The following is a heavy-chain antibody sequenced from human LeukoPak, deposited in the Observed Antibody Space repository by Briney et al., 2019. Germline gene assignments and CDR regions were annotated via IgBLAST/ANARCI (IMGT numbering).Heavy chain of an antibody. V-gene: IGHV1-69*04. CDR2: IIPILGIA. D-gene: IGHD6-19*01. CDR1: GGTLSSYT. Sequence: GASVKVSCKASGGTLSSYTISWVRQAPGQGLEWMGRIIPILGIANYAQKFQGRVTITADKSTSTAYMELSSLRSEDTAVYYCARDIAVAGPIDYWGQGTLVTVSS. J-gene: IGHJ4*02. CDR3: ARDIAVAGPIDY.